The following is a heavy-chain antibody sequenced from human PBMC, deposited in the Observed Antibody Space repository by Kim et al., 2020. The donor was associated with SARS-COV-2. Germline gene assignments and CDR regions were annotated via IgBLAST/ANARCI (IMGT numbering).Heavy chain of an antibody. D-gene: IGHD6-19*01. CDR2: IIPIFGTA. V-gene: IGHV1-69*13. CDR1: GGTFSSYA. CDR3: ASHSPGIAVAGPIDY. Sequence: SVKVSCKASGGTFSSYAISWVRQAPGQGLELMGGIIPIFGTANYAQKFQGRVTITADESTSTAYMELSSLRSEDTAVYYCASHSPGIAVAGPIDYWGQGTLVTVSS. J-gene: IGHJ4*02.